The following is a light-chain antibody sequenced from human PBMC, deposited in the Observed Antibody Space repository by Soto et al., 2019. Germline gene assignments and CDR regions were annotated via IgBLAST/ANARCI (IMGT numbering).Light chain of an antibody. J-gene: IGKJ1*01. CDR3: QQYDSWPWT. CDR1: QSVSSK. V-gene: IGKV3-15*01. Sequence: EIVMTQSPATLSVSPGERATLSCRASQSVSSKLAWYQHKPGQAPRLLIYGPSTRATGIPARFSGSGSGTEFTLTISSLQSEDFALYCCQQYDSWPWTFGQGTKVDI. CDR2: GPS.